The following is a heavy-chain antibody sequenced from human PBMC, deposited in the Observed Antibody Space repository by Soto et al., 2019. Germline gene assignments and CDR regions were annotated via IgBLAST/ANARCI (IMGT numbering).Heavy chain of an antibody. J-gene: IGHJ5*02. CDR3: AKTRGNSISTPWFHX. CDR1: GFTFSSYG. V-gene: IGHV3-30*18. CDR2: ISDDGSKK. D-gene: IGHD2-21*02. Sequence: PEGSLRLSFAASGFTFSSYGMHWVRQAPGKGLEWVAFISDDGSKKYYADSVKGRFTISMDNSKNTLYLQMNSLRAEDTAVYYCAKTRGNSISTPWFHXWGQATSVTVSX.